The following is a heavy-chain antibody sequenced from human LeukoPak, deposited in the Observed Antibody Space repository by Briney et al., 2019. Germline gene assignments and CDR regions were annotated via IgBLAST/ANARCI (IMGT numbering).Heavy chain of an antibody. V-gene: IGHV3-23*01. D-gene: IGHD6-19*01. CDR2: VNSGGDNT. Sequence: PGGSLRLSCAASGFTFSSNAMTWVRQAPGKGLEWVSGVNSGGDNTYYADSVKGRFTISRDNSKNTLYLQMSSLRAEDTAVYYCAKDQAGWRFDYWGQGTLVTVSS. CDR3: AKDQAGWRFDY. CDR1: GFTFSSNA. J-gene: IGHJ4*02.